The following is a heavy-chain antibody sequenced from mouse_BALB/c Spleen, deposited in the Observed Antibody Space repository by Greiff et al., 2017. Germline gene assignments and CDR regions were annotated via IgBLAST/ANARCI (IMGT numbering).Heavy chain of an antibody. CDR1: GFAFSSYD. V-gene: IGHV5-12-1*01. CDR3: ARHDGSYWYFDV. J-gene: IGHJ1*01. D-gene: IGHD2-3*01. CDR2: ISSGGGST. Sequence: EVKLVESGGGLVKPGGSLKLSCAASGFAFSSYDMSWVRQTPEKRLEWVAYISSGGGSTYYPDTVKGRFTISRDNAKNTLYLQMSSLKSEDTAMYYCARHDGSYWYFDVWGAGTTVTVSS.